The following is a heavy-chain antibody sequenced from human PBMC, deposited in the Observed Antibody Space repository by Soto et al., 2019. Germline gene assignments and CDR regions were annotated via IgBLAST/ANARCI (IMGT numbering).Heavy chain of an antibody. CDR3: ARHEKQWLVPVCFDP. D-gene: IGHD6-19*01. V-gene: IGHV4-39*01. J-gene: IGHJ5*02. CDR1: GGSISSSNDS. CDR2: IYFSGST. Sequence: QLRLQESAPGLVKPPEPLSLTSTVSGGSISSSNDSWGWIRHPPGKVLDRIGSIYFSGSTSYNPALKSRVAISVDTSKNQFSLKLSSVTAADTAIYYCARHEKQWLVPVCFDPWGQGTLVTVFS.